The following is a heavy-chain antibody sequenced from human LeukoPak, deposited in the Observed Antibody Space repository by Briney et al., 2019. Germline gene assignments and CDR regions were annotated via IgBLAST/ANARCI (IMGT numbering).Heavy chain of an antibody. D-gene: IGHD6-19*01. Sequence: PGGSLRLSCAASGFMFNSYAMSWVRQAPGKGLEWVSTISGSGGSTYYADSVKGRFTISRDNPKNTLYLQMNSLRAEDTAVYYCAKGVRLASNYYMDVWGKGTTVTVSS. CDR1: GFMFNSYA. J-gene: IGHJ6*03. CDR2: ISGSGGST. V-gene: IGHV3-23*01. CDR3: AKGVRLASNYYMDV.